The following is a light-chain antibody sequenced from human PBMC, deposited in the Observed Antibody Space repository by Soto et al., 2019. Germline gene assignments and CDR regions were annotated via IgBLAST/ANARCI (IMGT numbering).Light chain of an antibody. CDR2: AAS. CDR3: QQLNSYPL. Sequence: IQLTQSPSSLSASVGDRVTITCRASQGISSYLAWYQQQPGKAPKLLIYAASTLQSGVPSRFSGSGSGTDFTLTISSLQPEDFAIYYCQQLNSYPLFGPGTKVDIK. J-gene: IGKJ3*01. V-gene: IGKV1-9*01. CDR1: QGISSY.